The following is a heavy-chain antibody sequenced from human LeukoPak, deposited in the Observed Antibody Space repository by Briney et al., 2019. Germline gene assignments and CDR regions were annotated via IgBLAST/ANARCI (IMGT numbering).Heavy chain of an antibody. D-gene: IGHD3-3*01. V-gene: IGHV3-11*01. CDR1: GFTFSDYY. J-gene: IGHJ3*02. CDR3: ARVWGRFDFWSGYDKDAFDI. Sequence: GGSLRLSCAASGFTFSDYYMSWIRQAPGKGLEWVSYISSSGSTIYYADSVKGRFTISRDNAKNSLCLQMNSLRAEDTAVYYCARVWGRFDFWSGYDKDAFDIWGQGTMVTVSS. CDR2: ISSSGSTI.